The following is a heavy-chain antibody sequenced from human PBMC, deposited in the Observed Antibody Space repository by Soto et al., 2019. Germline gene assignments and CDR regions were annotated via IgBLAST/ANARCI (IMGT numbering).Heavy chain of an antibody. V-gene: IGHV1-69*06. Sequence: QVQLVQSGAEVKKPGSSVKVSCKASGGTFSSYAISWVRQAPGQGLEWMGGIIPIFGTANYAQKFQGWVSINANNSTSTAYMELSSLRSEDTAVYYCARDPWWEVGAVLDYWGQGTLVTVSS. J-gene: IGHJ4*02. CDR3: ARDPWWEVGAVLDY. D-gene: IGHD1-26*01. CDR2: IIPIFGTA. CDR1: GGTFSSYA.